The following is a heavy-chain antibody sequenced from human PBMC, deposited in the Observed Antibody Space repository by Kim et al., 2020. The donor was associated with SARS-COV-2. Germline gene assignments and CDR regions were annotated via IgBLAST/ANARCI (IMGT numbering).Heavy chain of an antibody. CDR2: VYYTGST. CDR1: GDSIRGYY. J-gene: IGHJ4*02. D-gene: IGHD3-22*01. V-gene: IGHV4-59*01. Sequence: SETLSLTCTVSGDSIRGYYWNWIRQSPGKGLEWIGYVYYTGSTTYNPSLKSRVTITVDTSKNQFSLRLSSVTAADTAMYYCAASYDSVDAGPSDYWGQGTLVTVSS. CDR3: AASYDSVDAGPSDY.